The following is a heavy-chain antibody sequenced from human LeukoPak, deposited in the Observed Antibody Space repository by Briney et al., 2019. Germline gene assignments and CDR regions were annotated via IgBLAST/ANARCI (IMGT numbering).Heavy chain of an antibody. CDR2: VFTSGST. J-gene: IGHJ4*02. V-gene: IGHV4-4*07. CDR1: GGSISSFY. D-gene: IGHD3-22*01. Sequence: SETLSLTCTVSGGSISSFYWSWIRQPAGKGLEWIGRVFTSGSTYYNPSLKSRVTISVDTSKNQFSLKLSSVTAADTAVYYCARHSGYPYYFDYWGQGTLVTVSS. CDR3: ARHSGYPYYFDY.